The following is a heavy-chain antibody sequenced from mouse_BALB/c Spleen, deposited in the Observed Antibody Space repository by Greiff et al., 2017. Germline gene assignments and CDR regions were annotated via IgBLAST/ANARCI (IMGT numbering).Heavy chain of an antibody. CDR2: IYPGNVNT. J-gene: IGHJ1*01. CDR3: ARGGDGYSFDV. V-gene: IGHV1S56*01. D-gene: IGHD2-3*01. CDR1: GYTFTSYY. Sequence: QVQLQQSGPELVKPGASVRISCKASGYTFTSYYIHWVKQRPGQGLEWIGWIYPGNVNTKYNEKFKGKATLTADKSSSTAYMQLSSLTSEDSAVYFCARGGDGYSFDVWGAGTTVTVSS.